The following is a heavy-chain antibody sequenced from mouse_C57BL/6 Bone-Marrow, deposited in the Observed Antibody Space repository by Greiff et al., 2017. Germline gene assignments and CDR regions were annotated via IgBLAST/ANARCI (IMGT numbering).Heavy chain of an antibody. V-gene: IGHV14-4*01. Sequence: EVQLQQSGAELVRPGASVKLSCTASGFNIKDDYMHWVKQRPEQGLEWIGWIDPENGDTEYASKFQGKATITADTSSNTAYLQLSSLPSEDTAVFYCTTGAPFAYWGQGTLVTVSA. CDR3: TTGAPFAY. J-gene: IGHJ3*01. CDR2: IDPENGDT. CDR1: GFNIKDDY.